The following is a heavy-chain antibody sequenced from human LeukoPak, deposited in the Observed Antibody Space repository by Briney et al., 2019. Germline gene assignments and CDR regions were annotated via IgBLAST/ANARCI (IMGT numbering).Heavy chain of an antibody. CDR3: ARGRWLRFHPLNWFDP. V-gene: IGHV4-39*07. CDR2: IYYSGST. J-gene: IGHJ5*02. CDR1: GGSISSSSYY. D-gene: IGHD5-12*01. Sequence: SETLSLTCTVSGGSISSSSYYWGWIRQPPGKGLEWIGSIYYSGSTYYNPSLKSRVTISVDTSKNQFSLKLSSVTAADTAVYYCARGRWLRFHPLNWFDPWGQGTLVTVSS.